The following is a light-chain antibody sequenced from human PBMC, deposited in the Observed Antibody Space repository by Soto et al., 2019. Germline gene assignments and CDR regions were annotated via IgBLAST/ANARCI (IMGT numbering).Light chain of an antibody. V-gene: IGKV3-15*01. J-gene: IGKJ2*01. CDR3: QQYNKWPPYT. CDR2: GAS. Sequence: DIVMTQSPANLSVSPGERATLSCRASQSVSSNLAWYQQKPGQGPRLLIYGASTRATSIPARFSGSGSGTDFTLTINSLQSEDFAVYYCQQYNKWPPYTFGQGTKLEIK. CDR1: QSVSSN.